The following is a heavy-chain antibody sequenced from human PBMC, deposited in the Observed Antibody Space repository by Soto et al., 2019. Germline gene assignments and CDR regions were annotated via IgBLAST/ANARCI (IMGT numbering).Heavy chain of an antibody. Sequence: ASVKVSCKASGYTFTSYGISWLRQAPGQGLEWMGWISAYNGNTNYAQKLQGRVTMTTDTSTSTAYMELRSLRSDDTAVYYCARLLSGYCTNGVCFPDSWFDPWGQGTLVTVSS. J-gene: IGHJ5*02. CDR3: ARLLSGYCTNGVCFPDSWFDP. CDR1: GYTFTSYG. CDR2: ISAYNGNT. D-gene: IGHD2-8*01. V-gene: IGHV1-18*04.